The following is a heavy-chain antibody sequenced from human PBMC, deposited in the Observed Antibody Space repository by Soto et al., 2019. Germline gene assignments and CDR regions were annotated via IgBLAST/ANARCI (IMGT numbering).Heavy chain of an antibody. CDR3: ARVGKYFDCHWGRGMDV. CDR2: ISGSSSYK. Sequence: PGGSLRLSCAASGFTFSSHTMNWVRQVPGEGLEWVSSISGSSSYKFYLDSVKGRFTISRDNAENSLYLQMNSLRAEDTAVYYCARVGKYFDCHWGRGMDVWGQVTTVTVS. CDR1: GFTFSSHT. D-gene: IGHD3-9*01. V-gene: IGHV3-21*01. J-gene: IGHJ6*02.